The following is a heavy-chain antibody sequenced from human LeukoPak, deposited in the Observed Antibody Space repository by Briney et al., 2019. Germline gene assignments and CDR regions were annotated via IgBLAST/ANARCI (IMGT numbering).Heavy chain of an antibody. CDR1: GFTFDDYV. CDR2: ISWKSSNI. D-gene: IGHD4-17*01. V-gene: IGHV3-9*01. J-gene: IGHJ3*02. CDR3: AKDYGGAFDI. Sequence: GRSLRLSCAASGFTFDDYVMHWVRQAPGKGLEWVSGISWKSSNIGYADSVKGRFTISRDNAKNSLYLQMNSLRAEDTAVYYCAKDYGGAFDIWGQGTMVTVSS.